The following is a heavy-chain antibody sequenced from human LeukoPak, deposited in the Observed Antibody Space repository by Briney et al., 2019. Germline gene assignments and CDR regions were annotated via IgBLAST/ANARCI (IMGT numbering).Heavy chain of an antibody. CDR3: TKFDAGTGYYYGMDV. D-gene: IGHD6-13*01. Sequence: GGSLKLSCAASGFTFSGSAMHWVRQASGKGLEWVGRIRSKANSYATAYAASVKGRFTISGDDSKNTAYLQMNSLKTEDTAVYYCTKFDAGTGYYYGMDVWGQGTTVTVSS. J-gene: IGHJ6*02. V-gene: IGHV3-73*01. CDR1: GFTFSGSA. CDR2: IRSKANSYAT.